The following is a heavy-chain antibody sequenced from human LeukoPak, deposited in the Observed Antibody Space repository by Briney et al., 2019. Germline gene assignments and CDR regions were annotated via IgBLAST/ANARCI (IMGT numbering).Heavy chain of an antibody. D-gene: IGHD3-16*02. J-gene: IGHJ4*02. Sequence: GGSLRLSCAASGFTFSSYAMSWVRQAPGKGLEWVSAISGSGGSTYYADSVKGRFTISRDNSKNTLYLQMNSLRAEDTAVYYCARDTLRLGELSDWGQGTLVTVSS. V-gene: IGHV3-23*01. CDR2: ISGSGGST. CDR1: GFTFSSYA. CDR3: ARDTLRLGELSD.